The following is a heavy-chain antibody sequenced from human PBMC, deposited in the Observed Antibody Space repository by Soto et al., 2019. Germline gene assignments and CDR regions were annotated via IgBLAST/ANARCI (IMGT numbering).Heavy chain of an antibody. CDR1: GYTFTGYY. D-gene: IGHD6-19*01. CDR2: INPNSGGT. V-gene: IGHV1-2*04. CDR3: AREQTLIAVAEAGYFDY. Sequence: GASVKVSCKASGYTFTGYYMHWVRQAPGQGLEWMGWINPNSGGTNYAQKFQGWVTMTRDTSISTAYMELSRLRSDDTAVYYCAREQTLIAVAEAGYFDYWGQGTLVTVSS. J-gene: IGHJ4*02.